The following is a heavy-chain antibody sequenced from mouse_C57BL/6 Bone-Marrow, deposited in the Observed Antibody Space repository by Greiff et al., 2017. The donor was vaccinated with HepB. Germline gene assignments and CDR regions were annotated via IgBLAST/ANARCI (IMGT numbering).Heavy chain of an antibody. CDR2: ISNGGGST. J-gene: IGHJ1*03. D-gene: IGHD2-4*01. CDR3: ARHGDDDYDWYFDV. Sequence: EVQLVESGGGLVQPGGSLKLSCAASGFTFSDYYMYWVRQTPEKRLEWVAYISNGGGSTYYPDTVKGRFTISRDNAKHTLYLQMSRLKSEDTAMSYCARHGDDDYDWYFDVWGTGTTVTVSS. CDR1: GFTFSDYY. V-gene: IGHV5-12*01.